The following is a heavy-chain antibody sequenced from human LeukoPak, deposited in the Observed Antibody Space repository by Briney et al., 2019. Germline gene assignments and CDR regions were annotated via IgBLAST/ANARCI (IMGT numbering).Heavy chain of an antibody. D-gene: IGHD3-22*01. CDR1: GFTVSTNY. J-gene: IGHJ4*02. V-gene: IGHV3-53*05. CDR3: AKGNSYDSSGLPFDY. CDR2: IYSGAGT. Sequence: PGGSLRLSCAASGFTVSTNYMTWVRQAPGKGLEWVSVIYSGAGTYYADSVKGRFTISRDNARNSLYLQMNSLRAEDTALYYCAKGNSYDSSGLPFDYWGQGTLVTVSS.